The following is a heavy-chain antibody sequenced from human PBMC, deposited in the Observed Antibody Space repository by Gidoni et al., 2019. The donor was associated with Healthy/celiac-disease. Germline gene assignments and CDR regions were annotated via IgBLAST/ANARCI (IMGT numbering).Heavy chain of an antibody. CDR2: ISGSGGST. CDR3: AKDCIRGSSSGGLDY. D-gene: IGHD6-6*01. V-gene: IGHV3-23*01. Sequence: APGKRLAWVSAISGSGGSTYYADSVKGRFTISRDNSKNTLYLQMNSLRAEDTAVYYCAKDCIRGSSSGGLDYWGQGTLVTVSS. J-gene: IGHJ4*02.